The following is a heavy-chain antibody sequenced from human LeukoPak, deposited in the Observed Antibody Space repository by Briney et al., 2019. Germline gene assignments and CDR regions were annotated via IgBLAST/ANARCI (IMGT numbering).Heavy chain of an antibody. V-gene: IGHV4-39*02. CDR3: ARGKAVAPQVPFDP. CDR1: GDSISRSTYY. D-gene: IGHD6-19*01. Sequence: PSETLSLTCTVSGDSISRSTYYWAWIRQPPGKGLEWIGSVYYGRSPYFNPSLESRATISVDTSKNHFSLKLSSVTAADTAVYYCARGKAVAPQVPFDPWGQGTLVTVSS. J-gene: IGHJ5*02. CDR2: VYYGRSP.